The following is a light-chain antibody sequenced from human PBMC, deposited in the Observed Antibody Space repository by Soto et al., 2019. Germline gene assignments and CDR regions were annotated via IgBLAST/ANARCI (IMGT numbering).Light chain of an antibody. CDR2: DAS. Sequence: ENVLTQSPATLSLSPGEGATLSCRASQSINTYLAWYQQKPGQAPRLLIYDASKRATGIPARFSGSGSGTDFTLTISSLESEDFAVYYCQQRANWPLTFGGGTKVDIK. CDR3: QQRANWPLT. V-gene: IGKV3-11*01. J-gene: IGKJ4*01. CDR1: QSINTY.